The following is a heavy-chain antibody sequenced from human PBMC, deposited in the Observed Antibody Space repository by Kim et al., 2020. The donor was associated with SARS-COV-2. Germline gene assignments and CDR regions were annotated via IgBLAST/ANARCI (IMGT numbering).Heavy chain of an antibody. CDR2: ISAYNGNT. D-gene: IGHD1-26*01. V-gene: IGHV1-18*01. CDR3: ARDLDGGSYHGWDY. Sequence: ASVKVSCKASGYTFTSYGISCVRQAPGQGLEWMGWISAYNGNTNYAQKLQGRVTMTTDTSTSTAYMELRSLRSDDTAVYYCARDLDGGSYHGWDYWGQGTLVTVSS. J-gene: IGHJ4*02. CDR1: GYTFTSYG.